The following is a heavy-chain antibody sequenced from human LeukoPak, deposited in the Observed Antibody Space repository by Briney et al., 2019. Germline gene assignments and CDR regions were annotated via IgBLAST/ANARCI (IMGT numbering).Heavy chain of an antibody. J-gene: IGHJ4*02. CDR1: GFTFSTYA. CDR2: ISGGGDTT. Sequence: GGSLRLSRAASGFTFSTYAMSWVRQSPGKGLEWVSTISGGGDTTYYADSVKGRLTISRDNSKNTLYLQMNSLRAEDTAVYYCARDIYAGASSPGVYWGQGTLVTVSS. D-gene: IGHD1-26*01. V-gene: IGHV3-23*01. CDR3: ARDIYAGASSPGVY.